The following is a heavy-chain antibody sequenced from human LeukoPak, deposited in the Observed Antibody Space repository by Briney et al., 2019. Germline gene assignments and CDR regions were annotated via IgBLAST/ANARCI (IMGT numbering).Heavy chain of an antibody. CDR2: IYSGGST. CDR1: GFTVSSNY. Sequence: GGSLRPSCAASGFTVSSNYMSWVRQAPGKGLEWVSVIYSGGSTYYADSVKGRFTISRDNSKNTLYLQMNSLRAEDTAVYYCARDGARRGYGYASWGQGTLVTVSS. V-gene: IGHV3-53*05. CDR3: ARDGARRGYGYAS. D-gene: IGHD5-18*01. J-gene: IGHJ4*02.